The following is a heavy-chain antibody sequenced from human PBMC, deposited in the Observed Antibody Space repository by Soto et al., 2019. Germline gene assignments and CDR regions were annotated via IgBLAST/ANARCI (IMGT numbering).Heavy chain of an antibody. J-gene: IGHJ4*02. D-gene: IGHD2-21*02. CDR1: GITLSRDW. CDR3: AKLLNGVTALDY. CDR2: IKPDGSGQ. V-gene: IGHV3-7*01. Sequence: GGSLRLSCTASGITLSRDWMTWVRQAPGKGLEWVASIKPDGSGQYYLDSVKGRFTISRDNTKNSLYLQANSLRAEDTAMYFCAKLLNGVTALDYWGQGTLVTVSS.